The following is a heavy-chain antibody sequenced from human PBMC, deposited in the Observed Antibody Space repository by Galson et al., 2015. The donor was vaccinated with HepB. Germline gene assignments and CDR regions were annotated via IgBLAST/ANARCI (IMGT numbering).Heavy chain of an antibody. J-gene: IGHJ4*02. CDR2: ISYDGSNK. CDR1: GFTFSSYA. V-gene: IGHV3-30-3*01. CDR3: ARGTLGVGAKVEEVFDY. D-gene: IGHD1-26*01. Sequence: SLRLSCAASGFTFSSYAMHWVRQAPGKGLEWVAVISYDGSNKYYADSVKGRFTISRDNSKNTLYLQMNSLRAEDTALYYCARGTLGVGAKVEEVFDYWGQGTLVTVSS.